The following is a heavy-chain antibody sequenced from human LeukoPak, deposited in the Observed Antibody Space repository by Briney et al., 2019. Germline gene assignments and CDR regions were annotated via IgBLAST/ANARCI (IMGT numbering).Heavy chain of an antibody. Sequence: ASVKVSCETSGYTFTNYVMNWVRQAPGQGLEWMGWIDTNTGNPTYVQGFTGRFVFSLDTSVSTAYLQISNLKAEDTAVYYCARSLPSNWFDPWGQGTQVTVSS. V-gene: IGHV7-4-1*02. D-gene: IGHD2-15*01. CDR3: ARSLPSNWFDP. CDR1: GYTFTNYV. CDR2: IDTNTGNP. J-gene: IGHJ5*02.